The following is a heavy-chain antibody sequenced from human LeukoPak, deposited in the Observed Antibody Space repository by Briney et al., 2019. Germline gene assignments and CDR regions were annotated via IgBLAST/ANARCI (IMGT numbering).Heavy chain of an antibody. CDR2: ISTSGTP. Sequence: PGGALRFSCEAAGFTFSKFAMSWVRQAPGKGLEWVSLISTSGTPHYADSVKGRFTISRDNSKNTLYLQINSLRAEDTAVYYCAKHLDSSGWYESPGNYWGQGTLVTVSS. D-gene: IGHD6-19*01. CDR1: GFTFSKFA. V-gene: IGHV3-23*01. J-gene: IGHJ4*02. CDR3: AKHLDSSGWYESPGNY.